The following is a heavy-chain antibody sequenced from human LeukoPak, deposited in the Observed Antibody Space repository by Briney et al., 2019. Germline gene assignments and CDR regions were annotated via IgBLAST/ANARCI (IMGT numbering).Heavy chain of an antibody. D-gene: IGHD6-19*01. V-gene: IGHV3-33*01. CDR2: IWYDGSNK. CDR1: GFTFSSYG. J-gene: IGHJ4*02. CDR3: ARDGSSGWYPEYYFDY. Sequence: GGSLRLSCAASGFTFSSYGLHWVRQAPGKGLEWVAVIWYDGSNKYYADSVKGRFTISRDNSKNTLYLQMNSLRAEDTALYYCARDGSSGWYPEYYFDYWGQGTLVTVSS.